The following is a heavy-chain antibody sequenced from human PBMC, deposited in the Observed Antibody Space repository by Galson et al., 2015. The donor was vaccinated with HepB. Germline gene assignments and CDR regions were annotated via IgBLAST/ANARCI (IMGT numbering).Heavy chain of an antibody. D-gene: IGHD4-17*01. Sequence: SVKVSCKASGGTFSSYAISWVRQAPGQGLEWMGGIIPIFGTANYAQKFQGRVTITADESTSTAYMELSSLRSEDTAVYYCARDRWVGYGDYVVGSDYYYYGMDVWGQGTTVTVSS. CDR3: ARDRWVGYGDYVVGSDYYYYGMDV. J-gene: IGHJ6*02. CDR1: GGTFSSYA. V-gene: IGHV1-69*13. CDR2: IIPIFGTA.